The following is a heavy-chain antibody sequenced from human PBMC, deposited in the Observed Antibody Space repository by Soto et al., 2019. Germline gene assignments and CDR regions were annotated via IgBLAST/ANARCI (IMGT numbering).Heavy chain of an antibody. J-gene: IGHJ5*02. CDR3: ARSSRGRVGPNSQWMQLWLSGKNWFDP. Sequence: PSETLSLTCTVSGGSISSYYWSWIRQPPGKGLEWIGYIYYSGSTNYNPSLKSRVTISVDTSKNQSSLKLSSVTAADTAVYYCARSSRGRVGPNSQWMQLWLSGKNWFDPWGQGTLVTVSS. CDR1: GGSISSYY. D-gene: IGHD5-18*01. V-gene: IGHV4-59*01. CDR2: IYYSGST.